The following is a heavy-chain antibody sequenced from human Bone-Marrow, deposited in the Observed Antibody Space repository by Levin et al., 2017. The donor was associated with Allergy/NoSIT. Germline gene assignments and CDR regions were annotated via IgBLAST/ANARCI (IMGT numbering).Heavy chain of an antibody. CDR1: GFTFSSYS. CDR2: ISSSSSYI. Sequence: GESLKISCAASGFTFSSYSMNWVRQAPGKGLEWVSSISSSSSYIYYADSVKGRFTISRDNAKNSLYLQMNSLRAEDTAVYYCARGRTPWELLLPYYWGQGTLVTVSS. V-gene: IGHV3-21*01. CDR3: ARGRTPWELLLPYY. D-gene: IGHD1-26*01. J-gene: IGHJ4*02.